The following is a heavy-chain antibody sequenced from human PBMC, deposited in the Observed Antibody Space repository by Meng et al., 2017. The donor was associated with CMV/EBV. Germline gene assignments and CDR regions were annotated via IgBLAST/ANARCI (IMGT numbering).Heavy chain of an antibody. CDR2: ISSSSSYI. V-gene: IGHV3-21*04. CDR3: AKDDFWSIPGDTIDAFDI. D-gene: IGHD3-3*01. CDR1: GFTFSSYS. J-gene: IGHJ3*02. Sequence: GGSLRLSCAASGFTFSSYSMNWVRQAPGKGLEWVSSISSSSSYIYYADSVKGRFTISRDNAKNSLYLQMNSLRAEDTAVYYCAKDDFWSIPGDTIDAFDIWGQGTMVTVSS.